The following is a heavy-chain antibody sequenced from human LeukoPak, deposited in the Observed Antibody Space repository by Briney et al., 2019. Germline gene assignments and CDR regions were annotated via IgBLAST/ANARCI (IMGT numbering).Heavy chain of an antibody. Sequence: ASVKVSCKASGYTFTSYAMNWVRQAPGQGLEWMGWINTNTGNPTYAQGFTGRFVFSLDTSVSTAYLQISSLKAEDTAVYYCARDYYGSGSQWFDPWGQGTLVTVSS. J-gene: IGHJ5*02. CDR1: GYTFTSYA. V-gene: IGHV7-4-1*02. D-gene: IGHD3-10*01. CDR2: INTNTGNP. CDR3: ARDYYGSGSQWFDP.